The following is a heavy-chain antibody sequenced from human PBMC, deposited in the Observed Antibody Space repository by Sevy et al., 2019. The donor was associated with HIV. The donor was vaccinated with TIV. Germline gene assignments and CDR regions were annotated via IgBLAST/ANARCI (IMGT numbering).Heavy chain of an antibody. J-gene: IGHJ3*02. Sequence: GGSLRLSCVASEFRLSNYAMNWVRQAPGKGLEWVSGLSGSGGSTNYADSVKGRFTISRDNSKNTLYLQMSSLRAEDTAVYYCAKDRVWELGDAFDIWGPGTMVTVSS. V-gene: IGHV3-23*01. D-gene: IGHD6-13*01. CDR2: LSGSGGST. CDR1: EFRLSNYA. CDR3: AKDRVWELGDAFDI.